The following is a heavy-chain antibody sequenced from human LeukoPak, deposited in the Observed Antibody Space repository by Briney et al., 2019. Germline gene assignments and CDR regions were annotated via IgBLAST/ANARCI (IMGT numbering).Heavy chain of an antibody. Sequence: ASVKVSCKASGYTFTGYYMHWVRQAPGQGLEWMGWISAYNGNTNYAQKLQGRVTMTTDTSTSTAYMELRSLRSDDTAVYYCARDLTPSSSWRFDYWGQGTLVTVSS. D-gene: IGHD6-13*01. CDR2: ISAYNGNT. CDR3: ARDLTPSSSWRFDY. J-gene: IGHJ4*02. V-gene: IGHV1-18*04. CDR1: GYTFTGYY.